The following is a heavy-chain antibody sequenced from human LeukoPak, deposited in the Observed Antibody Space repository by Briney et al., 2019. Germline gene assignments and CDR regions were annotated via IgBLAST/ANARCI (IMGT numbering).Heavy chain of an antibody. D-gene: IGHD5-18*01. Sequence: GESLKISCKGSGYNFTIYWIGWVRQMPGKGLEWMGIIYPGDSDTRYSPSFQGQVTISADKSISTAYLQWSSLKASDTAMYYCARWARGYSYGYNGYYFDYWGQGTLVTVSP. CDR2: IYPGDSDT. CDR3: ARWARGYSYGYNGYYFDY. V-gene: IGHV5-51*01. CDR1: GYNFTIYW. J-gene: IGHJ4*02.